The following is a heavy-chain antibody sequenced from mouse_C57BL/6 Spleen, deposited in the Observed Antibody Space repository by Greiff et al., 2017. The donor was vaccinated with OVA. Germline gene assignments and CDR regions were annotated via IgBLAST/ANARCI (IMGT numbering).Heavy chain of an antibody. Sequence: MQLQQPGAELVKPGASVKMSCKASGYTFTSYWITWVKQRPGQGLEWIGDIYPGSGSTNYNEKFKSKATLTVDTSSSTAYMQLSSLTAEDSAVYYCARNAQATSYYAMDYWGQGTSVTVSS. J-gene: IGHJ4*01. V-gene: IGHV1-55*01. CDR3: ARNAQATSYYAMDY. CDR1: GYTFTSYW. CDR2: IYPGSGST. D-gene: IGHD3-2*02.